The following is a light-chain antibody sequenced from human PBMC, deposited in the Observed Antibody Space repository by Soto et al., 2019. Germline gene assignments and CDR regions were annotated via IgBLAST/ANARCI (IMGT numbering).Light chain of an antibody. V-gene: IGKV3-20*01. J-gene: IGKJ2*01. CDR1: QSVSSSY. CDR2: GAS. Sequence: EIVLTQSPGTLSLSPGERATLSCRASQSVSSSYLAWYQQKPGQAPRLLIYGASSRATGIPDRFSDSGSGTDFNLTISRLEPQDFAVYYCQQYGSSPLYTFGQGTKLEIK. CDR3: QQYGSSPLYT.